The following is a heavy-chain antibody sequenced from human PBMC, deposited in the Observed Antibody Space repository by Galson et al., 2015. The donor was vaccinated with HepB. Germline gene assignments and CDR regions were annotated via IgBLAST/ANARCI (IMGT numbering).Heavy chain of an antibody. V-gene: IGHV3-30-3*01. CDR2: ISFEATNK. D-gene: IGHD6-19*01. Sequence: SLRLSCAASGFTFSTYAMYWVRQAPGKGLEWVAVISFEATNKYYTDSVKGRFTISRDNSKNMLYLQMNSLSGEDTAVYYCVTSSGWYFEYWGQGTLVTVSS. CDR1: GFTFSTYA. CDR3: VTSSGWYFEY. J-gene: IGHJ4*02.